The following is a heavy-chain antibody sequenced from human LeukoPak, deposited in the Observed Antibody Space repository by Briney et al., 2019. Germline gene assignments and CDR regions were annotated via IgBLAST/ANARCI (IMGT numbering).Heavy chain of an antibody. CDR1: GFTFGGYS. J-gene: IGHJ4*02. V-gene: IGHV3-15*01. Sequence: PGGSLRLSCSTSGFTFGGYSMSWVRQAPGKGLEWVGRIKSKTDGGTTDYAAPVKGRFTISRDDSKNTLYLQMNSLKTEDTAVYYCTTDLAGPIAVAPPVDYWGQGTLVTVSS. CDR3: TTDLAGPIAVAPPVDY. CDR2: IKSKTDGGTT. D-gene: IGHD6-19*01.